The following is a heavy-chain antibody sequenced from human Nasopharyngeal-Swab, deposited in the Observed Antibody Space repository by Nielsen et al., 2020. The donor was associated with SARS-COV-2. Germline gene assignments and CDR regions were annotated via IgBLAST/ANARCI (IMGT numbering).Heavy chain of an antibody. Sequence: SETLSLTCTVSGDSSSSYYWAWIRQHPGKGLEWIGSTNYNPALTSRVTISGDTSKNQVSLRRTSVTAADTAIYYCARRGRIPVYGTSDDFYYYLDVWGKGTRVTVSS. CDR1: GDSSSSYY. V-gene: IGHV4-59*08. D-gene: IGHD6-19*01. CDR3: ARRGRIPVYGTSDDFYYYLDV. CDR2: T. J-gene: IGHJ6*03.